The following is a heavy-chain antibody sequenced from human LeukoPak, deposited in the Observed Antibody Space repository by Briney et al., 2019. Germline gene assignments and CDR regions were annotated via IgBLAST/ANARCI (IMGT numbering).Heavy chain of an antibody. CDR3: ARGQGSGSSWAFDY. CDR2: IHYSEST. CDR1: GDSISSYS. V-gene: IGHV4-59*01. Sequence: SETLSLTCSVSGDSISSYSWSWIRQPPGKGLEWIGYIHYSESTTYNPPLESRVTISADPSKHQLSLSLSSVTAADTAVYYCARGQGSGSSWAFDYWGQGTLVTVSS. D-gene: IGHD1-26*01. J-gene: IGHJ4*02.